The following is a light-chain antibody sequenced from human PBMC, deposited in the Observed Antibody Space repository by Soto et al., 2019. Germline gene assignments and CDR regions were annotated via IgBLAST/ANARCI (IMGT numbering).Light chain of an antibody. Sequence: EIVLTQPPATLSSSPGERATLSCRASQTVNSRLAWYQHKPGQAPRLLIYYISTRATGIPARFSGSGSGTEFTLTINSLQSEDSAVYYCQQHNQWPITFGQGTRLEIK. V-gene: IGKV3D-15*01. J-gene: IGKJ5*01. CDR2: YIS. CDR1: QTVNSR. CDR3: QQHNQWPIT.